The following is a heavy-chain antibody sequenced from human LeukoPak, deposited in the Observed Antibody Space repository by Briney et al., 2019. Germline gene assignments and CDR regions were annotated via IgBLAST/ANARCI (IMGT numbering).Heavy chain of an antibody. Sequence: TGGSLRLSCAASGFTFSSYAMHWVRQAPGKGLEWVAVISYDGSNKYYADSVKGRFTISRDNSKNTLYLQMNSLRAEDTAVYYCARGLFLRYFDWLLPYFDYWGQGTLVTVSS. CDR2: ISYDGSNK. CDR3: ARGLFLRYFDWLLPYFDY. V-gene: IGHV3-30-3*01. D-gene: IGHD3-9*01. CDR1: GFTFSSYA. J-gene: IGHJ4*02.